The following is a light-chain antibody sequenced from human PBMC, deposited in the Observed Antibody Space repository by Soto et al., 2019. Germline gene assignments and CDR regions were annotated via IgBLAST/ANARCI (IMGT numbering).Light chain of an antibody. Sequence: QSVLTQPPSASGTPGQRVTISCSGSSSNIGSNTVNWYQQVPGTAPKLLIYRKNQRPSGVPDRFSGSKSGTSASLAISGLQSEDEADYYCEAWDDSLIGVLFGGGTKVTVL. J-gene: IGLJ2*01. CDR3: EAWDDSLIGVL. V-gene: IGLV1-44*01. CDR1: SSNIGSNT. CDR2: RKN.